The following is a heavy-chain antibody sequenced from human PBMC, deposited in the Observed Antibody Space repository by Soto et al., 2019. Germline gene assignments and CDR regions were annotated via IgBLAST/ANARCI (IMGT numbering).Heavy chain of an antibody. CDR3: ARDTDRYYYDSSGRASQDYYFDY. Sequence: TLSVPCTASGGSISSYSWSWIRQPAGKGLEWIGRIYTSGSTNYNPSLKSRVTMSVDTSKNPFSLKLSSVTGADTAVYDCARDTDRYYYDSSGRASQDYYFDYWGQGTLVTVSS. V-gene: IGHV4-4*07. J-gene: IGHJ4*02. D-gene: IGHD3-22*01. CDR1: GGSISSYS. CDR2: IYTSGST.